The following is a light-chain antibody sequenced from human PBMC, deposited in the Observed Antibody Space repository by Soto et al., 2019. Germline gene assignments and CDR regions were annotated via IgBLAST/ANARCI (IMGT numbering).Light chain of an antibody. Sequence: EIVLTQSPATLSLSPGERATLSCRASQSVSTSLAWYQQKPGQAPRLLIYDASNRATGIPARFSGSGSGTDFTLTISSLEHEDFAVYYCQQRSNWPPPYTFGQGTKLEIK. CDR1: QSVSTS. CDR3: QQRSNWPPPYT. J-gene: IGKJ2*01. CDR2: DAS. V-gene: IGKV3-11*01.